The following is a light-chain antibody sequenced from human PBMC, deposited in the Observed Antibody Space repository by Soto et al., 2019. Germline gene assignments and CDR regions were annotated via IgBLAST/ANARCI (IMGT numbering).Light chain of an antibody. J-gene: IGKJ2*01. V-gene: IGKV1-5*01. CDR2: DAS. CDR3: QQYDSYSYT. CDR1: QSISSY. Sequence: DIQMTQSRSSLSASVGDRVTITCRASQSISSYLNWYQQKPGKAPKLLIYDASRLQSGVPSRFSGSGSGTEFTLTIGSLQPDDFATYYCQQYDSYSYTFGQGTKVDIK.